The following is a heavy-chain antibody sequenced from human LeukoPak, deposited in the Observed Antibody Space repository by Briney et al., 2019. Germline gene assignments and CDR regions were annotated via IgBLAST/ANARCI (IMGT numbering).Heavy chain of an antibody. CDR3: ARDLFGDLRSDDAFDI. CDR1: GGSISSGSYY. V-gene: IGHV4-61*02. Sequence: SETLSLTCTVSGGSISSGSYYWSWIRQPAGKGLEWIGRIYTSGSTNYNPSLKSRVTISVDTSKNQFSLKLSSVTAADTAVYYCARDLFGDLRSDDAFDIWGQGTMVTVSS. D-gene: IGHD4-17*01. CDR2: IYTSGST. J-gene: IGHJ3*02.